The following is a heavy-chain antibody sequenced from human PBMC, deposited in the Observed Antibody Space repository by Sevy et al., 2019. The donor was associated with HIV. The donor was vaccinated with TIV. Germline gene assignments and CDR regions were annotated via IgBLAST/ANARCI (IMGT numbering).Heavy chain of an antibody. D-gene: IGHD1-7*01. CDR2: VFPNSGGT. J-gene: IGHJ6*02. V-gene: IGHV1-2*06. CDR3: ARDGGGGTTNSGMDV. Sequence: ASVKVSCKASGYTFSGDHLHWVRQAPGHGLEWMGRVFPNSGGTNYAQKFQGRVTMTRDTSISTAYMELSRLRSDDTAVYYCARDGGGGTTNSGMDVWGQGTTVTVSS. CDR1: GYTFSGDH.